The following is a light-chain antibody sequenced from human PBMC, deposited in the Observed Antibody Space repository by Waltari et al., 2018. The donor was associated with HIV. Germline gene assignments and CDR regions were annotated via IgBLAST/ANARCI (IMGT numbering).Light chain of an antibody. CDR3: GADHGSGSNFNWV. J-gene: IGLJ3*02. V-gene: IGLV9-49*01. Sequence: QPVLTQPPSASASLGASVTLTCPLSSGYSNYKVDWYQQRPGKGPRFVMRVGTGGIVGSKGDGIPDRFSVLGSGLNRFLTIKNIQEEDEADYHCGADHGSGSNFNWVFGGGTKLTVL. CDR2: VGTGGIVG. CDR1: SGYSNYK.